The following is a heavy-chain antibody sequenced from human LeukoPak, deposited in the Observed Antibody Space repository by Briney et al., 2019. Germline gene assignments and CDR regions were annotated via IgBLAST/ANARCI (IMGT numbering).Heavy chain of an antibody. CDR2: ISSSNSSI. Sequence: GGSLRLSCSASGFTFSDYYVSWIRQAPGKGLEWVSYISSSNSSIYYADSVKGRFTISRDNAKNSLYLQMNSLKAEDTAFYYCARGLTTGGSDYWGQGTLVTVSS. V-gene: IGHV3-11*01. D-gene: IGHD4-17*01. CDR1: GFTFSDYY. J-gene: IGHJ4*02. CDR3: ARGLTTGGSDY.